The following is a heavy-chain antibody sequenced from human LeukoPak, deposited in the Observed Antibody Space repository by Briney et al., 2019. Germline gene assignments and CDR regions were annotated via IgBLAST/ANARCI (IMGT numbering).Heavy chain of an antibody. CDR1: GFTFSSYA. V-gene: IGHV3-30-3*01. CDR2: IYYDGSKK. Sequence: GGSLRLSCAASGFTFSSYAMHWVRQAPGKGLEWVAVIYYDGSKKYYADSVEGRFTISRDNSKNTLYLHMNSLRVEDTAVYYCARGPDGYNSHFDYWGQGTLVTVSS. J-gene: IGHJ4*02. CDR3: ARGPDGYNSHFDY. D-gene: IGHD5-24*01.